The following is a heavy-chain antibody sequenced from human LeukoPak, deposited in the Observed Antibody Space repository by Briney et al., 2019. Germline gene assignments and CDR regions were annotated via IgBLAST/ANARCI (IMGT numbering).Heavy chain of an antibody. D-gene: IGHD2-21*01. CDR3: AKRGGALSH. J-gene: IGHJ4*02. Sequence: ASVKVSCKTSGYLFTGFYIHWVRQVPGQGLEWMGWINPNSGDTKSAPKFQGRVAMTRVTSINTAYMEVSGLTPDDTAIYYCAKRGGALSHWGQGTPATVSS. V-gene: IGHV1-2*02. CDR1: GYLFTGFY. CDR2: INPNSGDT.